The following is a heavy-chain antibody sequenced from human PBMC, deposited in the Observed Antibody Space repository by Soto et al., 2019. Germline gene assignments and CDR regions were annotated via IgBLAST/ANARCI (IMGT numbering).Heavy chain of an antibody. CDR2: IYYSGST. CDR3: ARGDSGFGWFDP. D-gene: IGHD3-10*01. V-gene: IGHV4-31*03. CDR1: GGSISSGGYY. J-gene: IGHJ5*02. Sequence: QVQLQESGPGLVKPSQTLSLTCTVSGGSISSGGYYWSWIRQHPGKGLEWIGYIYYSGSTYYNPSLKSRVTIYVDTSKNQVSPKLSSVTAADTAVYYCARGDSGFGWFDPWGQGTLVTVSS.